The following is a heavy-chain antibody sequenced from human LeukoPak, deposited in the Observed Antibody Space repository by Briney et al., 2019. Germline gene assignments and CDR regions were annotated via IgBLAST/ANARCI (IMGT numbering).Heavy chain of an antibody. J-gene: IGHJ1*01. CDR3: AKDAIAVAGKGGYFQH. CDR1: GFTFNIYG. V-gene: IGHV3-20*04. D-gene: IGHD6-19*01. Sequence: PGGSLRLSCVASGFTFNIYGMSWVRQAPGKGLEWVSSVGGGDDIHYADSVKGRFTISRDNAKNSLYLQMNSLRAEDTALYYCAKDAIAVAGKGGYFQHWGQGTLVTVSS. CDR2: VGGGDDI.